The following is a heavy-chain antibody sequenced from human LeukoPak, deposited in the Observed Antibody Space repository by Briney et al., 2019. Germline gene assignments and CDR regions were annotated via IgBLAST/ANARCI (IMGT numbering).Heavy chain of an antibody. Sequence: PSQTLSLTCDISGDSVSGNIVAWNWIRRSPSRGLEWLGRTNYRSKWYNDYAVSVRGRITINPDTSKNRFSLQLDSVTPEDTAVYYCARGSSGSFDYWGQGTLVTVSS. CDR2: TNYRSKWYN. D-gene: IGHD6-19*01. J-gene: IGHJ4*02. CDR3: ARGSSGSFDY. CDR1: GDSVSGNIVA. V-gene: IGHV6-1*01.